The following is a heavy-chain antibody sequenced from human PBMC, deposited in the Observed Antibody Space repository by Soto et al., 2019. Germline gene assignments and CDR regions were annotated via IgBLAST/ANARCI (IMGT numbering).Heavy chain of an antibody. V-gene: IGHV1-69*13. CDR1: GGTFSSYA. CDR2: IIPIFGTA. CDR3: ARSLHHHLITMVRGESFPFDP. Sequence: SVKVSCKASGGTFSSYAISWVRQAPGQGLEWMGGIIPIFGTANYAQKFQGRVTITADESTSTAYMELSSLRSEDTAVYYCARSLHHHLITMVRGESFPFDPWG. J-gene: IGHJ5*02. D-gene: IGHD3-10*01.